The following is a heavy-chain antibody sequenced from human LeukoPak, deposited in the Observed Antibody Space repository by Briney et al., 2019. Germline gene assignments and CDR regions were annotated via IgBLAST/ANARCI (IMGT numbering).Heavy chain of an antibody. J-gene: IGHJ5*02. CDR3: ARVDAREPITIFVPTRGNWFDP. V-gene: IGHV1-18*01. Sequence: ASVKVSCKTSGYTFTNYGITWVRQAPGQGLEWMGWISAYNGNTNYAQKLQGRVTMITDTSTSTAYMDLRSLRSDDTAVYYCARVDAREPITIFVPTRGNWFDPWGQGALVTVSS. CDR2: ISAYNGNT. CDR1: GYTFTNYG. D-gene: IGHD3-3*01.